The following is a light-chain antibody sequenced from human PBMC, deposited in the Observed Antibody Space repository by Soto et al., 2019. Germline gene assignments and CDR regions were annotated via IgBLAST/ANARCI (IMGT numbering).Light chain of an antibody. Sequence: ALTQPASVSGSPGQSITISCTGTSSDVGSYNLVSWYQQHPGKAPKLMIYEVSKRPSGVSNRFSGSKSGNTASLTISGLQAEDEADYYCCSYAGSSGYVFGTGTKVTVL. CDR2: EVS. CDR3: CSYAGSSGYV. J-gene: IGLJ1*01. CDR1: SSDVGSYNL. V-gene: IGLV2-23*02.